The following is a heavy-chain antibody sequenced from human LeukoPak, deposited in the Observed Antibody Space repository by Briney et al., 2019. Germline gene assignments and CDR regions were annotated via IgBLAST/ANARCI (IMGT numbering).Heavy chain of an antibody. CDR3: ARRRRYYDSSGYYYAYFDY. D-gene: IGHD3-22*01. V-gene: IGHV4-61*02. J-gene: IGHJ4*02. CDR2: IYTSGST. Sequence: PSQTLSLTCTVSSGSISSGSYYWSWIRQPAGKGLEWIGRIYTSGSTNYNPSLKSRVTISVDTSKNQFSLKLSSVTAADTAVYYCARRRRYYDSSGYYYAYFDYWGQGTLVTVSS. CDR1: SGSISSGSYY.